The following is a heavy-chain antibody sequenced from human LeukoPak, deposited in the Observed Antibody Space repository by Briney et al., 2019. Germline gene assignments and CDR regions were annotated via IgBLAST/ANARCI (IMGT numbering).Heavy chain of an antibody. CDR1: GVSISSDY. V-gene: IGHV4-59*01. CDR2: IYYSGSS. D-gene: IGHD1-26*01. CDR3: ARYVRNRGTFYLDY. J-gene: IGHJ4*02. Sequence: SSETLSLTCTVSGVSISSDYWSWIRQPPGKGLEWIGYIYYSGSSNYNPSLESRVSMSLDTSKTQFSLNLRSVTAADTAVYYCARYVRNRGTFYLDYWGQGTPVTVSS.